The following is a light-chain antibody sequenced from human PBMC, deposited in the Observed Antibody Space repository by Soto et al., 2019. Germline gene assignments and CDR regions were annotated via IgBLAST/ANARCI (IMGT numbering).Light chain of an antibody. CDR1: QTIRRS. V-gene: IGKV1-39*01. CDR3: QQTFSTPFT. J-gene: IGKJ5*01. Sequence: DIQMTQCPASLCAYVGDTFTITCRASQTIRRSLNWYQQKPGKAPKLLIYTASNLLSGVPSGFSGSGSGTVFTLTISSLQPEDFATYYCQQTFSTPFTFGQGTRLEI. CDR2: TAS.